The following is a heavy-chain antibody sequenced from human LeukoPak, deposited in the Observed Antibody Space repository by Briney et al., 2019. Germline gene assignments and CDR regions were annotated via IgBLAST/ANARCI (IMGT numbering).Heavy chain of an antibody. CDR2: IKQDGSEK. CDR1: GFTFSRSS. V-gene: IGHV3-7*01. D-gene: IGHD3-10*01. CDR3: ARDMAMRRYYYMDV. J-gene: IGHJ6*03. Sequence: GGSLRLSCVASGFTFSRSSLNWVRQAPGKGLEWVANIKQDGSEKYYVDSVKGRFTISRDNAKNSLYLQMNSLRAEDTAVYYCARDMAMRRYYYMDVWGKGTTVTVSS.